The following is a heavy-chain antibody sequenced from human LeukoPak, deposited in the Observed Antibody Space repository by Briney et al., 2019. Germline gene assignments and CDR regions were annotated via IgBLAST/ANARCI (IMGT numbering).Heavy chain of an antibody. CDR3: AGYCSGGSCPVDY. CDR2: INHSGST. Sequence: SETLSLTCAVYGGSFSGYYWSWIRQPPGKGLEWIGEINHSGSTNYNPSLKSRVTISVDTSKNQFSRKLSSVTAADTAVYYCAGYCSGGSCPVDYWGQGTLVTVSS. D-gene: IGHD2-15*01. CDR1: GGSFSGYY. V-gene: IGHV4-34*01. J-gene: IGHJ4*02.